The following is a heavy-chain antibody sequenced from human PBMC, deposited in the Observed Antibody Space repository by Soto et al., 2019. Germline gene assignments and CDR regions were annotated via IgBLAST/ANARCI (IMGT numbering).Heavy chain of an antibody. CDR1: EGSISGYY. D-gene: IGHD6-6*01. J-gene: IGHJ4*02. V-gene: IGHV4-4*07. CDR3: ARGRAARPSEY. CDR2: IYTSGST. Sequence: SETLALSCTVSEGSISGYYGSWLRQPAGKGLEWIGRIYTSGSTNYNPSLKSRVTISVDTSKNQFSLKLSSVTAADTAVYYCARGRAARPSEYWGQGTLVTVS.